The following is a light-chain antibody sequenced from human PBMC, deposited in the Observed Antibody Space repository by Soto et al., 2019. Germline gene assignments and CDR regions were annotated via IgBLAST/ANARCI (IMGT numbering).Light chain of an antibody. J-gene: IGKJ1*01. Sequence: EIVLTQSPGTLSLSPGERATLSCRASQSVSSIYLAWYQQKPGQAPRLVIYGASNRATGAPDRFSGSGSGTVFSLTISRLEPEDFAVYYCQQYGGSWTFGQGTKVEIK. CDR1: QSVSSIY. CDR2: GAS. V-gene: IGKV3-20*01. CDR3: QQYGGSWT.